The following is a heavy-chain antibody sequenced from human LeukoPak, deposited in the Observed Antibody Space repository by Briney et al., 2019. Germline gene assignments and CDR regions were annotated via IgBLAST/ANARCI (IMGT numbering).Heavy chain of an antibody. V-gene: IGHV5-51*01. CDR1: GYSSTTYW. CDR3: AKLRWPNGDRRSFDF. D-gene: IGHD4-23*01. Sequence: GEPLKISCKGSGYSSTTYWIGWVPQMPGKGLEWMRIIYPSDSDTKYSPSFQGQVTISADKSSSTAYLQWTSLKASDTAMYYCAKLRWPNGDRRSFDFWGQGTLVTVSS. CDR2: IYPSDSDT. J-gene: IGHJ4*02.